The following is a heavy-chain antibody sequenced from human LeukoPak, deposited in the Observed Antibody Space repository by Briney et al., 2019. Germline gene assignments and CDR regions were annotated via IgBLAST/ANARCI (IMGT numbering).Heavy chain of an antibody. CDR3: ARQPYYYDSSGYYYDSTPNAFDI. J-gene: IGHJ3*02. V-gene: IGHV4-4*07. Sequence: SETLSLTCTVSGGSISSYYWSWIRQPAGKGLEWIGRIYTSGSTNYNPSLKSRVTISVDTSKNQFSLKLSSVTAADTAVYYCARQPYYYDSSGYYYDSTPNAFDIWGQGTMVTVSS. CDR2: IYTSGST. D-gene: IGHD3-22*01. CDR1: GGSISSYY.